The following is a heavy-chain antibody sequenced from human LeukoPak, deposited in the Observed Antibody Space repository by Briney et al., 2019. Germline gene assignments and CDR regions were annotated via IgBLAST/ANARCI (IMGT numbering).Heavy chain of an antibody. Sequence: ASVKVSCKASGYTFTGYYMHWVRQAPGQGLEWMGWISAYNGNTNYAQKLQGRVTMTTDTSTSTAYMELRSLRSDDTAVYYCAAYLPGYSSSWYSFYYYGMDVWGQGTTVTVSS. CDR2: ISAYNGNT. CDR3: AAYLPGYSSSWYSFYYYGMDV. CDR1: GYTFTGYY. V-gene: IGHV1-18*04. D-gene: IGHD6-13*01. J-gene: IGHJ6*02.